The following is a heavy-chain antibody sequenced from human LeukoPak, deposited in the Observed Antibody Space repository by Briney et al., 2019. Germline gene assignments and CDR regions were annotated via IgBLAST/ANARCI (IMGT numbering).Heavy chain of an antibody. CDR2: IYYSGST. Sequence: SQTLSLTCTVSGGSISSYYWSWIRQPPGKGLEWIGYIYYSGSTNYNPSLKSRVTISVDTSKNQFSLKLSSVTAADTAVYYCAGKDYYGSGYFDYWGQGTLVTVSS. CDR3: AGKDYYGSGYFDY. D-gene: IGHD3-10*01. J-gene: IGHJ4*02. CDR1: GGSISSYY. V-gene: IGHV4-59*01.